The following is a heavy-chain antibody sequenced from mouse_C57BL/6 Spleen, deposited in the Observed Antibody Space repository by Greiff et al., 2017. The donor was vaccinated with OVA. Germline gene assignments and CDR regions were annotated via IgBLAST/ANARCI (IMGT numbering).Heavy chain of an antibody. Sequence: VQLKESGGDLVKPGGSLKLSCAASGFTFSSYGMSWVRQTPDKRLEWVATISSGGSYTYYPDSVKGRFTISRDNAKNTLYLQMSSLKSEDTAMYYCAAYGNYAAWFAYWGQGTLVTVSA. D-gene: IGHD2-1*01. J-gene: IGHJ3*01. CDR1: GFTFSSYG. CDR3: AAYGNYAAWFAY. V-gene: IGHV5-6*01. CDR2: ISSGGSYT.